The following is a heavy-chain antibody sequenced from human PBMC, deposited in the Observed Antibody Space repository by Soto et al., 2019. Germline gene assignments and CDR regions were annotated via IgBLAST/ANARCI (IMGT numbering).Heavy chain of an antibody. CDR2: VSATAGTT. J-gene: IGHJ4*02. V-gene: IGHV3-23*01. Sequence: XXSLSLACAASGFTFSNYAMRWVRQAPGKGLEWVSLVSATAGTTYYTDSVKGRFTISRDNSRNTVYLQMNSLRADDTAVYYCAKDRLAGGFDYWGQGTLVTVSS. D-gene: IGHD3-16*01. CDR1: GFTFSNYA. CDR3: AKDRLAGGFDY.